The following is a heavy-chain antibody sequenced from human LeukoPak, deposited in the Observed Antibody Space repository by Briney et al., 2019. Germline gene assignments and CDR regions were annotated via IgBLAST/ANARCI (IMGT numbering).Heavy chain of an antibody. V-gene: IGHV3-30*18. CDR1: KFTFSNYG. Sequence: PGGSLRLTCTASKFTFSNYGMQGVRQAPGKGLEWVAVVSSDGGTKYYADSVKGRFTISRDNSRNTMYLQMDSLRAEDTAVYYCAKEYGSGGYGANFDYWGQGTLVTVSS. CDR3: AKEYGSGGYGANFDY. J-gene: IGHJ4*02. D-gene: IGHD3-10*01. CDR2: VSSDGGTK.